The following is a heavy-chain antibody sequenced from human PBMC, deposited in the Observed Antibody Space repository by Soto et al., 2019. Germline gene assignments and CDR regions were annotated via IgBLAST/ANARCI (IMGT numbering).Heavy chain of an antibody. Sequence: HPGGSLRLSCSASGFTFSSYAMHWVRQAPGKGLEFVSAISSNGGSTYYADSVKGRFTISRDNSKNTLYLQMSSLRAEDTAVYYCVKGYYDFWSGYYVALDYFDYWGQGTLVTVSS. D-gene: IGHD3-3*01. CDR3: VKGYYDFWSGYYVALDYFDY. CDR2: ISSNGGST. CDR1: GFTFSSYA. J-gene: IGHJ4*02. V-gene: IGHV3-64D*08.